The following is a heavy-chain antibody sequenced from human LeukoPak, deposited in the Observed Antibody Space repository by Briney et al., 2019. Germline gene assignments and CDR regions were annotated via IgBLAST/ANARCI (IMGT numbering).Heavy chain of an antibody. CDR2: IYSGGNT. Sequence: GGSLRLSCAASGFTVSNNYMSWVRQAPGKGLEWVSAIYSGGNTYYSDSVKGRYTISRDNSKNTLYLQMNSLRAEDTAVYYCARQVGASTTFDSWGQGTLVTVSS. CDR3: ARQVGASTTFDS. J-gene: IGHJ4*02. V-gene: IGHV3-53*01. CDR1: GFTVSNNY. D-gene: IGHD1-26*01.